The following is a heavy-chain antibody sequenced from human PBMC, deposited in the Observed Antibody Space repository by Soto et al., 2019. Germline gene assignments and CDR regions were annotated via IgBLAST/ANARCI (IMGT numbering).Heavy chain of an antibody. D-gene: IGHD2-2*01. CDR1: GGTSISYY. CDR3: ARTYHSPSYYYMDV. Sequence: PSETHSLTCTVSGGTSISYYWSWIRQPPGKGLEWIGYIYYSGSTNYNPSLKSRVTISVDTSKNQFSLKLSSVTAADTAVYYCARTYHSPSYYYMDVWGKGTTVTVSS. J-gene: IGHJ6*03. CDR2: IYYSGST. V-gene: IGHV4-59*01.